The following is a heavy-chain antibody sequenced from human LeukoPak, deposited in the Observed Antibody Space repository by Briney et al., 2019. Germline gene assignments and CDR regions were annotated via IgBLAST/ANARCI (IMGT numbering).Heavy chain of an antibody. Sequence: ASVKVSCKASGYTFTSYYMHWVRQAPGQGLEWMGIINPSGGSTTYAQKFQARVAISAETSTGTIYMELRSLRSEDTALYYCAIGEDFDSWGQGTLVTVSS. CDR1: GYTFTSYY. D-gene: IGHD3-10*01. CDR3: AIGEDFDS. V-gene: IGHV1-46*01. J-gene: IGHJ4*02. CDR2: INPSGGST.